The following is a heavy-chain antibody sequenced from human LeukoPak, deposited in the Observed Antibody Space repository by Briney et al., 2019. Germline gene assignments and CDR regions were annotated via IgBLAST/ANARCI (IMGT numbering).Heavy chain of an antibody. D-gene: IGHD3-22*01. CDR3: ARDASITMIPNLGFDF. CDR2: VNPRGGST. V-gene: IGHV1-46*01. CDR1: EYTLSNYY. J-gene: IGHJ4*02. Sequence: ASVKVSCKASEYTLSNYYIHWVRQAPGQGLEWMGIVNPRGGSTVYAQKLQARVTLTRDTSTTTVYMELSSLRSEDTAIYYCARDASITMIPNLGFDFWGQGTLVTVSS.